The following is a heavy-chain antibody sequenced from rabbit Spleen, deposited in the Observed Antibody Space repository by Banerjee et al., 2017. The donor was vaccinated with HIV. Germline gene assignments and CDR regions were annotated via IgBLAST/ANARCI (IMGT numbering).Heavy chain of an antibody. J-gene: IGHJ3*01. Sequence: QEQLEESGGGLVKPEGSLTLTCKASGFSFSDKEVMCWVRQAPGKGLEWIGCINSITGKTVYATWAKGRFTISRASSTTVFLQMTSLTAADTAPYFCARDLPEIIGWNFGFWGPGTLVTVS. CDR1: GFSFSDKEV. CDR2: INSITGKT. CDR3: ARDLPEIIGWNFGF. D-gene: IGHD1-1*01. V-gene: IGHV1S45*01.